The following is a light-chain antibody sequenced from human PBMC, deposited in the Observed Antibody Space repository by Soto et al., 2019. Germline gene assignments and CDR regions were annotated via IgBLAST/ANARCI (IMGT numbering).Light chain of an antibody. CDR2: EVS. CDR3: SSYTSRSTYL. J-gene: IGLJ1*01. Sequence: SVLTQPASVSGSPGQSITISCTGTSSDVGGYNYVSWYQQHPGKAPKLMIYEVSNRPSGVSNRFSGSKSGNTASLTISGLQAEDEADYYCSSYTSRSTYLFGNGKKVTVL. CDR1: SSDVGGYNY. V-gene: IGLV2-14*01.